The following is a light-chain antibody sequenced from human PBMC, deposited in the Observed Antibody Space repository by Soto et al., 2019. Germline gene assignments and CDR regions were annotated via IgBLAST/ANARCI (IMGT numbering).Light chain of an antibody. V-gene: IGLV2-14*03. CDR2: DVS. CDR3: SSYTSTNTVV. CDR1: SSDVGGYNY. J-gene: IGLJ2*01. Sequence: QSALTQPASVSGSPGQSITIYCTGTSSDVGGYNYVSWYQQHPGKAPKLMIYDVSNRPSGVSNRFSGSKSGNTASLTTSGLQAEDEAEYYCSSYTSTNTVVFGGGTKLTVL.